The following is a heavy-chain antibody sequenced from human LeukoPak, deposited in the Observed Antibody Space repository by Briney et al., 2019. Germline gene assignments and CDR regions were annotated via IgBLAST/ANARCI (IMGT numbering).Heavy chain of an antibody. J-gene: IGHJ4*02. V-gene: IGHV3-30-3*01. D-gene: IGHD6-13*01. CDR1: GFTFINYA. CDR2: IPYEGGHNK. CDR3: TRDWSAAGGFDY. Sequence: SGGSLRLSCEASGFTFINYALHWVRQAPGRGLEWVAIIPYEGGHNKYYADSVKGRFTISRDNSKNTLYLQMNSLRGEDTAVYYCTRDWSAAGGFDYWGQGTLVTVSS.